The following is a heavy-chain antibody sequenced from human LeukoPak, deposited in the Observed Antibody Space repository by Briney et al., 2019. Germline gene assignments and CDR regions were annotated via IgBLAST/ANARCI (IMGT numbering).Heavy chain of an antibody. J-gene: IGHJ6*03. CDR3: ERNGYSYGHGGYYYYMDV. D-gene: IGHD5-18*01. CDR2: IYHSGST. V-gene: IGHV4-38-2*01. Sequence: PSETLSLTCAVSGYSISSGYYWGWIRQPPGKGLEWIGSIYHSGSTYYNPSLKSRVTISVDTSKNQFSLKLSSVTAADTALYYCERNGYSYGHGGYYYYMDVWGKGTTVTFSS. CDR1: GYSISSGYY.